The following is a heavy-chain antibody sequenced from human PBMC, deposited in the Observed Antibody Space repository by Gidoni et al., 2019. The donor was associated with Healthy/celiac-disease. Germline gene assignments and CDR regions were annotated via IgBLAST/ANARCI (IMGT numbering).Heavy chain of an antibody. D-gene: IGHD3-3*01. CDR1: GYTFTSYY. CDR2: INPSGGST. V-gene: IGHV1-46*01. Sequence: QVQLVQSGAEVKKPGASVKVSCQASGYTFTSYYVHWVRQAPGQGLEWMGIINPSGGSTSYAQKFQGRVTMTRDTSTSTVYMELSSLRSEDTAVYYCARAREYDFWSGYLFDYWGQGTLVTVSS. J-gene: IGHJ4*02. CDR3: ARAREYDFWSGYLFDY.